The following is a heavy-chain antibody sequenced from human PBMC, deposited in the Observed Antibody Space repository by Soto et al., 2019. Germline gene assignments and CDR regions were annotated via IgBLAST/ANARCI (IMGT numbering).Heavy chain of an antibody. CDR3: ASSHAGAHITAAVH. Sequence: SETLSLTCAVSGGSISSGGYSWSWIRQPPGKGLEWIGYIYHSGSTYYNPSLTSRVTISVDRSKNQFSLKLSSVTAADTAVYYCASSHAGAHITAAVHWGQGTLVTVSS. CDR1: GGSISSGGYS. J-gene: IGHJ4*02. V-gene: IGHV4-30-2*01. D-gene: IGHD6-13*01. CDR2: IYHSGST.